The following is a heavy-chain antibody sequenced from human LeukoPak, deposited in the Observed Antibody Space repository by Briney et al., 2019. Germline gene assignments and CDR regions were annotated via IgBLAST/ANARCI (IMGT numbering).Heavy chain of an antibody. V-gene: IGHV4-34*01. CDR3: ARVRMVRGVIIPHYYYGMDV. D-gene: IGHD3-10*01. CDR1: GGSFSGYN. J-gene: IGHJ6*02. CDR2: INHSGST. Sequence: SETLSLTCAVYGGSFSGYNWSWIRQPPGKGLEWIGEINHSGSTNYNPSLKSRVTISVDTSKNQFSLKLSSVTAADTAVYYCARVRMVRGVIIPHYYYGMDVWGQGTTVTVSS.